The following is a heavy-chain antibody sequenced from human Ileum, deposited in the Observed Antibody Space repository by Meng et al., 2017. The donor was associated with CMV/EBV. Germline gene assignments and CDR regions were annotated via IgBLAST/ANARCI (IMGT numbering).Heavy chain of an antibody. J-gene: IGHJ4*02. Sequence: EPSAGRVRLPETLSLSCRCAGGSIRGYDWGWIRQAAGKGLEWIGPIYVSVSTDYNPSLKSRATMSVDTSMKQFSLRLTSVTPADTAVYFCAREVDVDGAVPQKGGYYYDYWGQGSLVTVSS. CDR1: GGSIRGYD. CDR3: AREVDVDGAVPQKGGYYYDY. D-gene: IGHD3-3*01. V-gene: IGHV4-4*07. CDR2: IYVSVST.